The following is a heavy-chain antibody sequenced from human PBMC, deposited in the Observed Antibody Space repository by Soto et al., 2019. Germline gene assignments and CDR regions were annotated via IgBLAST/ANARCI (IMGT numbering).Heavy chain of an antibody. Sequence: QPGGSLRLSCAASGFTFSSYAMHWVRQAPGKGLEWVAVISYDGSNKYYADSVKGRFTISRDNSKNTLYLQMNSLRAEDTAVYYCAREDIVVVPDAIPYYYGMDVWGQGTTVTVPS. CDR2: ISYDGSNK. V-gene: IGHV3-30-3*01. CDR3: AREDIVVVPDAIPYYYGMDV. J-gene: IGHJ6*02. D-gene: IGHD2-2*01. CDR1: GFTFSSYA.